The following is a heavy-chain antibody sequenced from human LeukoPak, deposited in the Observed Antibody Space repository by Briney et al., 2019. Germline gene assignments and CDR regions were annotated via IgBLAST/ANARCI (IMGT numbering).Heavy chain of an antibody. D-gene: IGHD2-2*01. CDR3: ARDIVVVPAAIYYYYYYGMDV. J-gene: IGHJ6*04. Sequence: GGSLRLSCAASGFTCSSYSMNWVRQAPGKGLEWVSSISSSSSYIYYADSVKGRFTISRDNAKNSLYLQMNSLRAEDTAVYYCARDIVVVPAAIYYYYYYGMDVWGKGTTVTVSS. CDR2: ISSSSSYI. V-gene: IGHV3-21*01. CDR1: GFTCSSYS.